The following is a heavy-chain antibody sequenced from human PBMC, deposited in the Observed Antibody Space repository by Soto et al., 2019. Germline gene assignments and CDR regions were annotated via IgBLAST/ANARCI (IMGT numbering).Heavy chain of an antibody. CDR2: MFYSGNT. J-gene: IGHJ4*02. V-gene: IGHV4-39*01. D-gene: IGHD3-22*01. Sequence: PSETLSLTCTVSGDSISSSTYYWGWIRQPPGKGLEWIGSMFYSGNTYYNPSLKSRVTLSIDTSKNQFSLKLNSVTAADTAVYYCVSPEGYDDSSGCTLDYWGQGTLVTVSS. CDR1: GDSISSSTYY. CDR3: VSPEGYDDSSGCTLDY.